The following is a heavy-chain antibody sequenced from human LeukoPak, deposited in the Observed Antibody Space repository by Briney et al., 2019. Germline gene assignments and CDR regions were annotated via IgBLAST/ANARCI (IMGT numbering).Heavy chain of an antibody. J-gene: IGHJ4*02. V-gene: IGHV3-21*01. CDR1: GFTFSSYS. Sequence: PGGSLRLSCAASGFTFSSYSMNWVRQAPGKGLEWVSSISRGSSYIYYADSVKGRFTISRDNAKNSLSLQMNSLRADDTAVYYCARDTSGDRYFDFWGQGTLVTVSS. CDR2: ISRGSSYI. CDR3: ARDTSGDRYFDF. D-gene: IGHD4-17*01.